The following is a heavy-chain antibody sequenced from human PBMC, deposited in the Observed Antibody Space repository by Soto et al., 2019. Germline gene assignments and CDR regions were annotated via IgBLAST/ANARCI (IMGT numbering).Heavy chain of an antibody. CDR3: AKDYGDLTSPDAFDI. D-gene: IGHD4-17*01. J-gene: IGHJ3*02. Sequence: VSGGGVVQPGRSLRLSCAASGFTFSSYGMHWVRQAPGKGLEWVAVISYDGSNKYYADSVKGRFTISRDNSKNTLYLQMNSLRAEDTAVYYCAKDYGDLTSPDAFDIWGQGTMVTVSS. V-gene: IGHV3-30*18. CDR1: GFTFSSYG. CDR2: ISYDGSNK.